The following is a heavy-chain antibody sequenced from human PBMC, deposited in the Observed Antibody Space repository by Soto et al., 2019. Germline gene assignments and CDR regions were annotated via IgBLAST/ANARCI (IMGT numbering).Heavy chain of an antibody. CDR3: ARDPPDFNSGFDF. D-gene: IGHD1-26*01. J-gene: IGHJ4*02. CDR1: MDSVSNNRAT. CDR2: TYYRSKWIS. V-gene: IGHV6-1*01. Sequence: QTLSLTCAISMDSVSNNRATWNWIRQSPSGGLEWLGRTYYRSKWISDYAMSVKGRISINPDTSKNLVSLHLNFVTPEDTAVYYCARDPPDFNSGFDFWGQGTPVTVSS.